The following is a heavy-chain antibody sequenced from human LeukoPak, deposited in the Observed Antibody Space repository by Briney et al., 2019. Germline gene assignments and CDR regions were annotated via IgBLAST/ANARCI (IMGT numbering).Heavy chain of an antibody. J-gene: IGHJ6*02. V-gene: IGHV3-11*01. CDR1: GFTFRDYN. Sequence: PGGSLRLSCAASGFTFRDYNMNWVRQAPGKGLEWVSYITDSGSTIHYADSVNGRFTISRDNAKNSLYLQMNSLRAEDSAVYYCARSIGLTGGGVDVWGRGTTVTVSS. D-gene: IGHD3-9*01. CDR2: ITDSGSTI. CDR3: ARSIGLTGGGVDV.